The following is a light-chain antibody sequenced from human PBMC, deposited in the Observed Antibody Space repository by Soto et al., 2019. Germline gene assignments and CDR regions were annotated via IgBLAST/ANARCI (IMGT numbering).Light chain of an antibody. V-gene: IGKV3-11*01. Sequence: IVLTQSPATLSSSPEERATLSCRASHYFSSALAWYQQEPGKAPRLLIYEASNRATGIPAGFSGSGSGTDFTLTISSLEPEDSATYYCQQHGQWPITFGQGTRLEIK. CDR3: QQHGQWPIT. CDR1: HYFSSA. J-gene: IGKJ5*01. CDR2: EAS.